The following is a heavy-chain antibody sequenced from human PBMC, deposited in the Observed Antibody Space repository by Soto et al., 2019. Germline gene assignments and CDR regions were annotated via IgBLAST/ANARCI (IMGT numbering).Heavy chain of an antibody. Sequence: QVQLVQSGAEVKKPGSSVKVSCKASGDTFTIFAISWVRQAPGQGLEWMGGIIPTIGTTNYAQRFQGRITITGGESTGTAYMELSSLKSEDTAVYYCARDLGSGHDPGDYWGQGTLVTVSS. J-gene: IGHJ4*02. CDR3: ARDLGSGHDPGDY. CDR2: IIPTIGTT. V-gene: IGHV1-69*12. CDR1: GDTFTIFA. D-gene: IGHD5-12*01.